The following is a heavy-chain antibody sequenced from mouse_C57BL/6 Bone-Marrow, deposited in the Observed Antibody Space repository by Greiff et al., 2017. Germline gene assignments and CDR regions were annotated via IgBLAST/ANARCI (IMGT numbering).Heavy chain of an antibody. J-gene: IGHJ2*01. CDR1: GYTFTSYW. CDR2: IDPSDSYT. D-gene: IGHD6-1*01. V-gene: IGHV1-59*01. CDR3: ARGPLSYYFDY. Sequence: VQLQQPGAELVRPGTSVKLSCKASGYTFTSYWMHWVKQRPGQGLEWIGVIDPSDSYTNYNQKFKGKATLTVDTSSSTAYMQLSSLTSEDSAVYYCARGPLSYYFDYWGQGTTLTVSS.